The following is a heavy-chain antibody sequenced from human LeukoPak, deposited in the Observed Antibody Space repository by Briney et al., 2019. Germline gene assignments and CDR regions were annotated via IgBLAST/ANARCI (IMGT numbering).Heavy chain of an antibody. CDR1: GGSISGGGYS. CDR3: ARGSMYYYYGMDV. D-gene: IGHD2/OR15-2a*01. J-gene: IGHJ6*02. Sequence: PSQTLSLTCAVSGGSISGGGYSWSWIRQPPGKGLEWIGYIYHSGSTYYNPSLKSRVTISVDRSKNQFSLKLSSVTAADTAVYYCARGSMYYYYGMDVWGQGTTVTVSS. CDR2: IYHSGST. V-gene: IGHV4-30-2*01.